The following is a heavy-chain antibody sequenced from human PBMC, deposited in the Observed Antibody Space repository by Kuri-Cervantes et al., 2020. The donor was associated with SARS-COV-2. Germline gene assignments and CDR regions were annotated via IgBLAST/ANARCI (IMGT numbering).Heavy chain of an antibody. CDR2: IIPIFGTA. CDR3: ARGAEYYDFWSGYYGGYFDY. V-gene: IGHV1-69*05. D-gene: IGHD3-3*01. Sequence: SVKVSCKASGGTFSSYAISWVRQAPGQGLEWMGGIIPIFGTANYAQKFQGRVTMTRDTSISTAYMELSRLRSDDTAVYYCARGAEYYDFWSGYYGGYFDYWGQGTLVTVSS. CDR1: GGTFSSYA. J-gene: IGHJ4*02.